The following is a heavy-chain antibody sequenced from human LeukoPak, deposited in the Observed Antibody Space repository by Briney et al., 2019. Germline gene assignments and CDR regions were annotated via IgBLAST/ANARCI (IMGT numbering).Heavy chain of an antibody. CDR1: GFTFSNYA. J-gene: IGHJ4*02. V-gene: IGHV3-64D*09. CDR3: VKGYCSSCNCFSRTMYYFDY. Sequence: GGSLRLSCSASGFTFSNYAIHWVRQAPGKGLEYVSAISTNGGSTYYADSVKGRFTISRDNSKNTLYLQMSSLRAEDTAVYYCVKGYCSSCNCFSRTMYYFDYWGQGTLVTVSS. CDR2: ISTNGGST. D-gene: IGHD2-15*01.